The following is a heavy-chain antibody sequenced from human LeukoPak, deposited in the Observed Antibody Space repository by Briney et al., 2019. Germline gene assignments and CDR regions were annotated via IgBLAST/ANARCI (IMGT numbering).Heavy chain of an antibody. D-gene: IGHD1-26*01. Sequence: GGSLRLSCAASGFTVSSNYMSWVRQAPGKGLEWVSVIYSGGSTYYADSVKGRFTISRDNSKNTLFLQMNSLRVEDTAIYYCANSPSGSYYFGGYWGQGALVTVSS. J-gene: IGHJ4*02. CDR3: ANSPSGSYYFGGY. CDR2: IYSGGST. CDR1: GFTVSSNY. V-gene: IGHV3-66*01.